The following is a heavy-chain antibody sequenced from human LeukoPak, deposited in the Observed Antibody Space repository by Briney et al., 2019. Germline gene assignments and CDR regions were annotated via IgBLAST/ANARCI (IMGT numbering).Heavy chain of an antibody. CDR1: GGSISSYY. D-gene: IGHD5-18*01. J-gene: IGHJ6*03. CDR2: LYSSGST. Sequence: SETLSLTCTVSGGSISSYYWSWIRQPAGKGLEWIGRLYSSGSTNYNPSLKSRVTMSVDTSKNQFSLKLSSVTAADTAVYYCARGGYRYAHDYYYMAVWGKGTTVTISS. V-gene: IGHV4-4*07. CDR3: ARGGYRYAHDYYYMAV.